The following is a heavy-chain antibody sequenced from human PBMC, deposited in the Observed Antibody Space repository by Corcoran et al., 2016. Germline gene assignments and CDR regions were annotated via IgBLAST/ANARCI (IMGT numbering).Heavy chain of an antibody. Sequence: EVQLVESGGGLIQPGGSLRLSCAASGFTVSSNYMSWVRQAPGKGLEWVSVIYSGGSTYYADSVKGRFTISRDNSKNKLYLQMNSLRAEDTAVYYCASSRDSVVVPAAPPYYYYYGMDVWGQGTTVTVSS. CDR1: GFTVSSNY. CDR3: ASSRDSVVVPAAPPYYYYYGMDV. D-gene: IGHD2-2*01. CDR2: IYSGGST. J-gene: IGHJ6*02. V-gene: IGHV3-53*01.